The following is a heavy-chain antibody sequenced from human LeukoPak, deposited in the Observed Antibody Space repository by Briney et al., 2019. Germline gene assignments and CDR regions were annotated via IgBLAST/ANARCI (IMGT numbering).Heavy chain of an antibody. J-gene: IGHJ6*04. Sequence: SETLSLTCAVYGGSFSGYYWSWIRQPPGKGLEWIGEINHSGSTNYNPSLKSRVTISIDTSKNQFSLKLSSVTAADTAVYYCASAPRYCSSTSCRVSDWGKGTTVTVSS. CDR3: ASAPRYCSSTSCRVSD. CDR1: GGSFSGYY. CDR2: INHSGST. D-gene: IGHD2-2*01. V-gene: IGHV4-34*01.